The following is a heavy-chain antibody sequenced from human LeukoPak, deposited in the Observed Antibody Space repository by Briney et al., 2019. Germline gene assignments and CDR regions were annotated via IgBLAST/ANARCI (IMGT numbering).Heavy chain of an antibody. Sequence: PGGSLRLSCAASGFTFRSYWMSWVRQAPGKGLEWVADIKQDGSEKYYVDSVKGRFTISRDNAKNSLYLQMNSLRAEDTAVYYCAREGYDSSGYYPTDYWGQGTLVTVSS. CDR2: IKQDGSEK. V-gene: IGHV3-7*01. CDR1: GFTFRSYW. D-gene: IGHD3-22*01. J-gene: IGHJ4*02. CDR3: AREGYDSSGYYPTDY.